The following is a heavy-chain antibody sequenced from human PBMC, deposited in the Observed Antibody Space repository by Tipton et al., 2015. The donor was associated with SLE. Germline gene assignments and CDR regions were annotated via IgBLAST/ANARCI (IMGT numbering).Heavy chain of an antibody. V-gene: IGHV4-59*08. Sequence: TLSLTCTVSGGSISNYYWSWIRQSPVEGLEFIGYIYYSGYTNYNPSLKSRVTMSVDTSKNQFSLNLSSVTAADTAVYYCARHRGDFDYWGHGTLVTVSS. J-gene: IGHJ4*01. CDR2: IYYSGYT. D-gene: IGHD3-16*01. CDR1: GGSISNYY. CDR3: ARHRGDFDY.